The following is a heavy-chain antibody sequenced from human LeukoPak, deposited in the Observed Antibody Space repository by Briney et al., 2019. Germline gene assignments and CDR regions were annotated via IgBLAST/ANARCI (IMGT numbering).Heavy chain of an antibody. J-gene: IGHJ4*02. CDR1: GFTFSSYS. CDR3: ARWNFDY. CDR2: ISYDGSSK. Sequence: GGSLRLSCAASGFTFSSYSMHWVRQAPGKGLEWLSVISYDGSSKYFADSVKGRFTISRDNSENTLYLQLNSLRVEDTAVYSCARWNFDYWGQGTLVTVSS. V-gene: IGHV3-30-3*01.